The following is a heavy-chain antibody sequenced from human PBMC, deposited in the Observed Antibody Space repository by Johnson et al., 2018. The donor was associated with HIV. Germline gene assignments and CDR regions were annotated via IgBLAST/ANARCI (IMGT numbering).Heavy chain of an antibody. CDR3: AKDGDSSSWYPGDAFDI. V-gene: IGHV3-30*18. CDR1: GFTFSGYG. D-gene: IGHD6-13*01. Sequence: QVQLLESGGGAVQPGKSLRLSCAASGFTFSGYGMHWVRQAPGKGLEWVAVISYDGSNKYYADSVKGRFTISRDNSKNPLYLQMNSLRAEDTAVDYCAKDGDSSSWYPGDAFDIWGQGTMVTVSS. CDR2: ISYDGSNK. J-gene: IGHJ3*02.